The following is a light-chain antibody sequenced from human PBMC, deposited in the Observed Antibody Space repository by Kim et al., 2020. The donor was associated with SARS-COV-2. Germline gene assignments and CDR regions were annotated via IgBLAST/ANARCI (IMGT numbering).Light chain of an antibody. CDR3: QQYNDWSYT. CDR2: GTS. Sequence: SVSPGERATLSCRASQSVDNDLAWYQQKPGQAPRLLIYGTSTRATGIPARFSGSGSGTEFTLTISSLQSEDFAVYYCQQYNDWSYTFGQGTKLEI. J-gene: IGKJ2*01. V-gene: IGKV3-15*01. CDR1: QSVDND.